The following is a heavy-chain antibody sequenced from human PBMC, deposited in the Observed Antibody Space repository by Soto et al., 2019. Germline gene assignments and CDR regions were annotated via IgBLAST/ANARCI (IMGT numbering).Heavy chain of an antibody. J-gene: IGHJ6*02. D-gene: IGHD2-15*01. CDR3: AREVRGDCSGGSCYSRVGGYYYYGMDV. Sequence: SETLSLTCGVSGGSFSDYYWSWIRQPPGKGLEWIGEINHSGSANYNPSLKSRVTISVDTSKNQFSLKLSSVTAADTAVYYCAREVRGDCSGGSCYSRVGGYYYYGMDVWGQGTTVTVSS. V-gene: IGHV4-34*01. CDR2: INHSGSA. CDR1: GGSFSDYY.